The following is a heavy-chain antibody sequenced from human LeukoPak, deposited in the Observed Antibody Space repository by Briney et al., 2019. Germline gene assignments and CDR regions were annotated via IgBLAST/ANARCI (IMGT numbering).Heavy chain of an antibody. D-gene: IGHD1-26*01. J-gene: IGHJ6*02. V-gene: IGHV3-23*01. CDR2: ISGSGGST. CDR1: GFTSSSYA. Sequence: GGSLRLSCAASGFTSSSYAMSWVRQAPGKGLEWISGISGSGGSTYYADSVKGRFTISRDNSKNTLYLQMNSLRAEDTAVYYCATSRSGSFYYGMDVWGQGTTVTVSS. CDR3: ATSRSGSFYYGMDV.